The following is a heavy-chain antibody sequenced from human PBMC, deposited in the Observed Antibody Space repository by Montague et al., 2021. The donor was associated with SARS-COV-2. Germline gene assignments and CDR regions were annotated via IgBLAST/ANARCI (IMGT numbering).Heavy chain of an antibody. V-gene: IGHV3-11*01. D-gene: IGHD6-25*01. CDR2: ITTTGSNI. J-gene: IGHJ4*02. Sequence: SLRLSCAASGFSFSDYYMNWIRQAPGKGLEWVSYITTTGSNIYYADSVKGRFTISRDNTKDSLFLQMNSLRVEDTAVYYCARGDTSSGSRTPFEFWGQGTMVTVSS. CDR3: ARGDTSSGSRTPFEF. CDR1: GFSFSDYY.